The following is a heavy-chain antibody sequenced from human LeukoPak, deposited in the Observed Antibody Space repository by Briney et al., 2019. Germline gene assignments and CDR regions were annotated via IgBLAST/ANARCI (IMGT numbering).Heavy chain of an antibody. Sequence: PGGSLRLFCAASGFTFSDYYMSWIRQAPGKGLEWVSYISSSGSTIYYADSVKGRFTISRDNAKNSLYLQMNSLRAEDTAVYYCAKEGLRFWGAFDIWGQGTMVTVSS. CDR3: AKEGLRFWGAFDI. CDR2: ISSSGSTI. CDR1: GFTFSDYY. V-gene: IGHV3-11*01. J-gene: IGHJ3*02. D-gene: IGHD3-3*01.